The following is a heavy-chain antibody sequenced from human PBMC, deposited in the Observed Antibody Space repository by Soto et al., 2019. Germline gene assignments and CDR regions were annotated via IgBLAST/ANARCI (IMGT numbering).Heavy chain of an antibody. Sequence: QVQLQQWGAGLLKPSETLSLTCAVYGGSFSGYYWSWIRQPPGKGLEWIGEINHSGSTNYNPSLKSRVTISVDTSKNQFSLKLSSVTAADTAVYYCARDYGDYVDWYFDLWGRGTLVTVSS. CDR2: INHSGST. V-gene: IGHV4-34*01. J-gene: IGHJ2*01. CDR3: ARDYGDYVDWYFDL. D-gene: IGHD4-17*01. CDR1: GGSFSGYY.